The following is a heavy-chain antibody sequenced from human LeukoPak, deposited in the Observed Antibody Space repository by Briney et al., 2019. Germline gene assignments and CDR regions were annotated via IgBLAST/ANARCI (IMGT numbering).Heavy chain of an antibody. Sequence: SETLSLTCTVSGGSISSYYWSWIRQPAGKGLEWIGRIYTSGSTNYNPSLKSRVTMSVDTSKNQFSLKLSSVTDADTAVYYCARDFDFWSGYYEEAFWFDPWGQGTLVTVSS. V-gene: IGHV4-4*07. CDR1: GGSISSYY. D-gene: IGHD3-3*01. CDR3: ARDFDFWSGYYEEAFWFDP. CDR2: IYTSGST. J-gene: IGHJ5*02.